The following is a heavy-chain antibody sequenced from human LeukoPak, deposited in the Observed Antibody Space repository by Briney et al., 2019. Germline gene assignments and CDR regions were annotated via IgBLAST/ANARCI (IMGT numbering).Heavy chain of an antibody. Sequence: SETMSLTCTVYGGSLSSPNYDWGWIRQPPGKGLEWIGYIYYREGTHYNPSLESRVTISKGTAKHQFSLAITSGTAADTAVYYCAREVDAVTASADAFDIWGQGTMVTVSS. J-gene: IGHJ3*02. CDR1: GGSLSSPNYD. V-gene: IGHV4-30-4*01. D-gene: IGHD2-21*02. CDR2: IYYREGT. CDR3: AREVDAVTASADAFDI.